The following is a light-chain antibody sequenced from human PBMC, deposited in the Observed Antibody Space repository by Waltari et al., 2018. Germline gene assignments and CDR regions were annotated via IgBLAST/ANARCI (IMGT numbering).Light chain of an antibody. CDR1: SSDVGGHNH. J-gene: IGLJ3*02. V-gene: IGLV2-14*03. CDR3: HSFTSSTTWV. Sequence: QSALTQPASVSGSLGQSITISCTGTSSDVGGHNHVSWYQHHPGKAPKLIIHDVSERPSGVSNRFSGSKSGNTASLTISGLQADDETEYYGHSFTSSTTWVFGGGTKVTVL. CDR2: DVS.